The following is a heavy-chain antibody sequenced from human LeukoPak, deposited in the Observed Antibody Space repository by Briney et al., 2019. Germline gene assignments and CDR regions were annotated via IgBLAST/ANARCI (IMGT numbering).Heavy chain of an antibody. CDR1: GGSISSGDSY. CDR2: IYYSGST. J-gene: IGHJ6*02. Sequence: SETLSLTCTVSGGSISSGDSYWSWIRQPPGKSLEWIGYIYYSGSTYYNPSLKSRVTISVDTSKNQFSLKLSSVTAADTAVYYCARDHHYYYGMDVWGQGTTVTVSS. CDR3: ARDHHYYYGMDV. V-gene: IGHV4-30-4*01.